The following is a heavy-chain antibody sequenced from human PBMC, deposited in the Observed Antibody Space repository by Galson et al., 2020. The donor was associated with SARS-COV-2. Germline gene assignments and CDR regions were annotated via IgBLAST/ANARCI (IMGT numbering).Heavy chain of an antibody. V-gene: IGHV3-53*04. CDR2: IYSGGST. D-gene: IGHD3-16*01. Sequence: GESLKISCAASGFTVSSNYMSWVRQAPGKGPEWVSVIYSGGSTYYADSVKGRFTISRHNSKNTLYLQMNSLRAEDTAVYYCARDLGDNLMDVWGQGTTVTVSS. CDR3: ARDLGDNLMDV. J-gene: IGHJ6*02. CDR1: GFTVSSNY.